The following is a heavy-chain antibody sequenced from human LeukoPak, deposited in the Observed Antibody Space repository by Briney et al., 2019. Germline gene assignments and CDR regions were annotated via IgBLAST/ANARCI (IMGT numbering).Heavy chain of an antibody. Sequence: SQTLSLTCTVSGGSISSGGYYWSWIRQHPGKGLEWIGYIYYSGSAHYNPSLKSRVTISVDTSMNHFSLKLHSVTAADTAVYYCARGGGTLDYWGQGILVTVSS. CDR1: GGSISSGGYY. D-gene: IGHD1-1*01. CDR3: ARGGGTLDY. CDR2: IYYSGSA. J-gene: IGHJ4*02. V-gene: IGHV4-31*03.